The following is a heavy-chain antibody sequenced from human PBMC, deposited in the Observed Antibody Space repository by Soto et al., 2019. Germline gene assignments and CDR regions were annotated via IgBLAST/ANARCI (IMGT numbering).Heavy chain of an antibody. V-gene: IGHV1-18*01. CDR3: ARSYSSGWDNWFDP. CDR1: GYTFTSYG. D-gene: IGHD6-19*01. J-gene: IGHJ5*02. Sequence: VASVKVSCKASGYTFTSYGISWVRQAPGQGLEWMGWISAYNGNTNYAQKLQGRVTMTTDTSTSTAYMELRSLRSDDTAVYYCARSYSSGWDNWFDPWGQGTLVTVSS. CDR2: ISAYNGNT.